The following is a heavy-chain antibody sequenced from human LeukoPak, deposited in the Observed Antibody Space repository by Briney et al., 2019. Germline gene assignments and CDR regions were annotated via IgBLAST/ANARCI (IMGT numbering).Heavy chain of an antibody. Sequence: PSETLSLTCTVSGGSISSYYWSWIRQPPGKGLEWIGSIYYSGSTYYNPSLKSRVTISVDTSKNQFSLKLSSVTAADTAVYYCARHLGYCSGGSCYSGNYYYYMDVWGKGTTVTVSS. V-gene: IGHV4-39*01. CDR1: GGSISSYY. D-gene: IGHD2-15*01. CDR3: ARHLGYCSGGSCYSGNYYYYMDV. CDR2: IYYSGST. J-gene: IGHJ6*03.